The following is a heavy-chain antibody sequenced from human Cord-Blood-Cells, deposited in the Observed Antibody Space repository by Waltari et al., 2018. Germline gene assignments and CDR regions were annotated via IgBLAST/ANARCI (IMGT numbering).Heavy chain of an antibody. J-gene: IGHJ5*02. D-gene: IGHD1-26*01. Sequence: QVQLQQWGAALLKPSETLSLTCAVHGGSFSGYYRSWIRQPPGKGLEWIGEINHSGSTNYNPSLKSRVTISVDTSKNQFSLKLSSVTAADTAVYYCARGKSGSYYWFDPWGQGTLVTVSS. CDR1: GGSFSGYY. V-gene: IGHV4-34*01. CDR2: INHSGST. CDR3: ARGKSGSYYWFDP.